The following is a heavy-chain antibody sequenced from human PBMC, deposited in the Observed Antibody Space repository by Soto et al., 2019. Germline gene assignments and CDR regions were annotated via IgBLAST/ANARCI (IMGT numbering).Heavy chain of an antibody. CDR3: AREGYSSGWAVDS. D-gene: IGHD6-19*01. Sequence: SVNVSCKASRGTFSSYAIIWVRQAPGQGLEWMGGIIPIFGTANYAQKFQGRVTITADESTSTAYMELSSLRSEDRAVYYCAREGYSSGWAVDSWGQGTLVTVSS. J-gene: IGHJ4*02. CDR2: IIPIFGTA. V-gene: IGHV1-69*13. CDR1: RGTFSSYA.